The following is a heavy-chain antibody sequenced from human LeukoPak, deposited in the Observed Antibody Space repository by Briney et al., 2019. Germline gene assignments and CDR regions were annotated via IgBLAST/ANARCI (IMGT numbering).Heavy chain of an antibody. Sequence: SETLSLTCTVSGGSISSYYWSWIRQPPGKGLEWIGYIYYSGSTNYNPSLKSRVTISVDTSKNQFSLKLSSVTAADTAVYYCARVAGKVYYHGMDVWGQGTTVTVSS. CDR3: ARVAGKVYYHGMDV. D-gene: IGHD6-13*01. J-gene: IGHJ6*02. V-gene: IGHV4-59*01. CDR1: GGSISSYY. CDR2: IYYSGST.